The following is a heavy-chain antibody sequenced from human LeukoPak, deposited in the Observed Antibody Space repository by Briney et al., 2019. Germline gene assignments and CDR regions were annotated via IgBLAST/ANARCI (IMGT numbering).Heavy chain of an antibody. CDR2: ISSSSSYI. Sequence: GGSLRLSCAASGFTFSSYSMNWVRQAPGKGLKWVSSISSSSSYIYYADSVKGRFTISRDNAKNSLYLQMNSLRAEDTAVYYCARTMVDYYYYGMDVWGQGITVTVSS. CDR3: ARTMVDYYYYGMDV. CDR1: GFTFSSYS. D-gene: IGHD3-10*01. J-gene: IGHJ6*02. V-gene: IGHV3-21*01.